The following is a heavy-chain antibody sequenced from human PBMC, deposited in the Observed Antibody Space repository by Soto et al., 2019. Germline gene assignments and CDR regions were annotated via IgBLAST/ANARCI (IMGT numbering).Heavy chain of an antibody. V-gene: IGHV1-2*04. CDR2: INPNSGGT. Sequence: EASVKVSCKASGGTFSSYAISCVRQAPGQGLEWMGWINPNSGGTNYAQKFQGWVTMTRDTSISTAYMELSRLRSDDTAVYYCARAHSRAIVGATVYYYYGMDVWGQGTTVTVSS. D-gene: IGHD1-26*01. CDR1: GGTFSSYA. J-gene: IGHJ6*02. CDR3: ARAHSRAIVGATVYYYYGMDV.